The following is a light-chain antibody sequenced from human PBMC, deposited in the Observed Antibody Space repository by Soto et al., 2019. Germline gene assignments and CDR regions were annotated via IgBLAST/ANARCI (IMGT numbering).Light chain of an antibody. CDR3: SSYTTGSTLYV. CDR1: TSDVGDYNY. J-gene: IGLJ1*01. Sequence: QSALTQPASVSGSPGQSIAISCTGTTSDVGDYNYVSWYQQHPGKAPKLTIFDVSRQPSGVSDRFSGSKSGNTASLTISGLQAEDEADYYCSSYTTGSTLYVFGTGTKVTVL. CDR2: DVS. V-gene: IGLV2-14*01.